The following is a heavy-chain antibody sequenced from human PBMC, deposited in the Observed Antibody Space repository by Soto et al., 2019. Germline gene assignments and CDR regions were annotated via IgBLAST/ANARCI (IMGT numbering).Heavy chain of an antibody. CDR1: GGTFSSYT. J-gene: IGHJ4*02. CDR3: ARRGAYYYDSSGYYYGPFDY. D-gene: IGHD3-22*01. V-gene: IGHV1-69*02. Sequence: ASVKVSCKASGGTFSSYTISWVRQAPGQGLEWMGRIIPILGIANYAQKFQGRVTITADKSTSTAYMELSSLRSEDTAVYYCARRGAYYYDSSGYYYGPFDYWGQGTLVTVSS. CDR2: IIPILGIA.